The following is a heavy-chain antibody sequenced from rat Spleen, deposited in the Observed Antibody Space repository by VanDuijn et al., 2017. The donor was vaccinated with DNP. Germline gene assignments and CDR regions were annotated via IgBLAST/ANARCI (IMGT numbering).Heavy chain of an antibody. CDR3: AINYGGYSWFAY. CDR2: ISRSGGST. Sequence: EVQLVESGGDLVQPGRSLKLSCVASGFTFNNYWMPWIRQVPGKWLEGVESISRSGGSTYYPDSVKGRFTISRDNAKNTLDLRMKSLRSEDTATYYCAINYGGYSWFAYWGQGTLVTVSS. D-gene: IGHD1-11*01. V-gene: IGHV5-31*01. CDR1: GFTFNNYW. J-gene: IGHJ3*01.